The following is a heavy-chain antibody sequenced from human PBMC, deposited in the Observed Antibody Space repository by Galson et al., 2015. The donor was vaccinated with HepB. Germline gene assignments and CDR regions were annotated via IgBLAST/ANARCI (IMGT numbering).Heavy chain of an antibody. CDR3: ARGPRAGTYNWFDP. Sequence: SVKVSCKASGYTFTGYYVHWVRLAPGQGPEWMGWINPDSGGTDYAQKFQGRVTMSRDTSISTAYMDLSRLTSDDTAVYYCARGPRAGTYNWFDPWGQGTLVTVSS. J-gene: IGHJ5*02. D-gene: IGHD1-14*01. CDR2: INPDSGGT. CDR1: GYTFTGYY. V-gene: IGHV1-2*02.